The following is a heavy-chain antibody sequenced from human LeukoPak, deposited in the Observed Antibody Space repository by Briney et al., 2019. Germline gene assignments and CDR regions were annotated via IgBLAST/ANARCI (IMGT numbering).Heavy chain of an antibody. Sequence: GGSLRLSCAASGFTFSSYSMNWVRQAPGKGLEWVSSISSSSSYIYYADSVKGRFTISRDNSKNTLYLQMNSLRAEDTAVYYCAKDGKHEEDYYYYYYMDVWGKGTTVTVSS. CDR1: GFTFSSYS. CDR2: ISSSSSYI. D-gene: IGHD1-26*01. J-gene: IGHJ6*03. V-gene: IGHV3-21*04. CDR3: AKDGKHEEDYYYYYYMDV.